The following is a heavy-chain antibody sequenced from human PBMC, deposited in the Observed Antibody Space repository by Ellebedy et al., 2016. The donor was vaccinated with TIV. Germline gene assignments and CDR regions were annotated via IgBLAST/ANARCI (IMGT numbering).Heavy chain of an antibody. CDR3: ARDHIWAFDH. D-gene: IGHD2-21*01. J-gene: IGHJ4*02. CDR2: ISTNAYGPLI. CDR1: GFTFSRYS. Sequence: PGGSLRLSCEASGFTFSRYSMNWVRQAPGKGLEWVAYISTNAYGPLIDYADSVRGRFSISRDDAKNTLYLQMNSLRGEDTAVYYCARDHIWAFDHWGQGALVTVSS. V-gene: IGHV3-48*01.